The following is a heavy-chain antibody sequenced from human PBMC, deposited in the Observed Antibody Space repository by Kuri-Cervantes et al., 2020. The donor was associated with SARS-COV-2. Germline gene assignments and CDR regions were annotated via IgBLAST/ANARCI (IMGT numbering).Heavy chain of an antibody. J-gene: IGHJ3*02. CDR2: IYYSGST. D-gene: IGHD3-10*01. CDR3: ASRLWFGEADAFDI. Sequence: GSLRLSCTVSGGSISSSSYYWGWIRQPPGKGLEWIGSIYYSGSTYYNPSLKSRVTISVDTSKNQFSLKLSSVTAADTAVYYCASRLWFGEADAFDIWGQGTMVTVSS. CDR1: GGSISSSSYY. V-gene: IGHV4-39*07.